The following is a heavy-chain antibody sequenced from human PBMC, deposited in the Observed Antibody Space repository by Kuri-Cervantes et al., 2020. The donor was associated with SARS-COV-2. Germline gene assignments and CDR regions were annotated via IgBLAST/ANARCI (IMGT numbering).Heavy chain of an antibody. J-gene: IGHJ6*03. CDR1: GYTFTSYY. CDR2: INPSGGST. V-gene: IGHV1-46*01. CDR3: ARGYCSSTSCYSFHWYYYYMDV. D-gene: IGHD2-2*01. Sequence: ASVKVSCKASGYTFTSYYMHWVRQAPGQGLEWMGIINPSGGSTSYAQKFQGRVTMTRHTSISTAYMELSRLRSDDTAVYYCARGYCSSTSCYSFHWYYYYMDVWGKGTTVTVSS.